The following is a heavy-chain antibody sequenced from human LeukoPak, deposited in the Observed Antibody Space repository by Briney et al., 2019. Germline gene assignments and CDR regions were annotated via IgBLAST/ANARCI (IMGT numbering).Heavy chain of an antibody. CDR1: GFTLSHYD. CDR3: GRQAAPDY. D-gene: IGHD2-15*01. Sequence: GGSLRLSCAASGFTLSHYDMHWVRQAPGKGLEWVTFTRYDGNNKNYADSVKGRFTISRDNSKNTLYLQMNSLRDEDTAVYYCGRQAAPDYWGQGTLVTVSS. CDR2: TRYDGNNK. J-gene: IGHJ4*02. V-gene: IGHV3-30*02.